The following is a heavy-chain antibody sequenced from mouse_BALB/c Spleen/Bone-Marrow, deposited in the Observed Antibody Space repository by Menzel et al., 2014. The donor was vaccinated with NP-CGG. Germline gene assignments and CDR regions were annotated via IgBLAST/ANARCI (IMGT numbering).Heavy chain of an antibody. CDR3: TRSGNYLFAY. J-gene: IGHJ3*01. D-gene: IGHD2-1*01. CDR1: GYTFTNYY. V-gene: IGHV1S81*02. CDR2: INPSNGGT. Sequence: VQLQQSGAELVKPGASVRLSCKASGYTFTNYYMYWVKPRPGQGLEWIGEINPSNGGTNSNEKFKSKATLTVDKSSNTTYMQLSSLTSEDSAVYYCTRSGNYLFAYWGQGTLVTVSA.